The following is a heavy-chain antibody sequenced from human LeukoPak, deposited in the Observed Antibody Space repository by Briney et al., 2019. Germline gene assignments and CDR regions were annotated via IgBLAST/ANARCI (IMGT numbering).Heavy chain of an antibody. CDR3: ARSGAPGYCGGDCYADY. CDR2: ISSSSSYI. V-gene: IGHV3-21*01. CDR1: GFPFSSYI. J-gene: IGHJ4*02. Sequence: PGGSLRLSCAASGFPFSSYIMNWVRQAPGKGLEWVSSISSSSSYIYYADSVKGRFTISRGNAKNSLYLQVNSLRAEDTAVYYCARSGAPGYCGGDCYADYWGQGTLVTVSS. D-gene: IGHD2-21*02.